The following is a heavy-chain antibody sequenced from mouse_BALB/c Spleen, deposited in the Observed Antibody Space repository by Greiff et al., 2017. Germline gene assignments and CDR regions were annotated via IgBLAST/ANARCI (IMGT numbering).Heavy chain of an antibody. D-gene: IGHD2-12*01. Sequence: EVQVVESGGGLVQPGGSRKLSCAASGFTFSSFGMHWVRQAPEKGLEWVAYISSGSSTIYYADTVKGRFTISRDNPKNTLFLQMTSLRSEDTAMYYCARAPYDNMDYWGQGTSVTVSS. J-gene: IGHJ4*01. CDR1: GFTFSSFG. V-gene: IGHV5-17*02. CDR2: ISSGSSTI. CDR3: ARAPYDNMDY.